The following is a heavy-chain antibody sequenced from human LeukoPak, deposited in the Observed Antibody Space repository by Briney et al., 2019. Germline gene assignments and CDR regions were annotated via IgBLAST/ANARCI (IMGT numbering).Heavy chain of an antibody. J-gene: IGHJ5*02. CDR2: IRSTPYGGTV. D-gene: IGHD6-19*01. CDR1: GFTFSSYS. V-gene: IGHV3-49*04. CDR3: TRGGSGWGWFDP. Sequence: GGSLRLSCAASGFTFSSYSMNWVRQAPGKGLECLGFIRSTPYGGTVEYAASVRGRFTISRDDSKSIAYLQMNSLKTEDTAVYYCTRGGSGWGWFDPWGQGTLVIVSS.